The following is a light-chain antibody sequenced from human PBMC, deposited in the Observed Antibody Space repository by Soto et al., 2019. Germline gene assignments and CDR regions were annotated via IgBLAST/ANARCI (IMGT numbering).Light chain of an antibody. Sequence: EIVLTQSPGTLSLSPGERATLSCRASQSVSSSYLDWYQQKPDQGPRLLIYGASSRATGIADRFSGSGSGTEFTLNISRLETEDVGAYYCQQYGSSPPLYTFGEGTKLE. CDR2: GAS. CDR1: QSVSSSY. V-gene: IGKV3-20*01. CDR3: QQYGSSPPLYT. J-gene: IGKJ2*01.